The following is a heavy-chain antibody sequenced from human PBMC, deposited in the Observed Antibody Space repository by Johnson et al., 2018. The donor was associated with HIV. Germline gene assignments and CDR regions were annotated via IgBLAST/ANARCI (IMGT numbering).Heavy chain of an antibody. CDR1: GFTVSSNY. Sequence: VQLVESGGGLVQPGGSLGLSCAASGFTVSSNYMSWVRQAPGKGLEWVSFIYSGGSTYYADSVKGRFTISRDNSKNTLYLQMTSLRAEDTAVYYCARGRYYDMSGYESGAFDIWGQGTMVTVSS. J-gene: IGHJ3*02. D-gene: IGHD3-22*01. V-gene: IGHV3-66*01. CDR2: IYSGGST. CDR3: ARGRYYDMSGYESGAFDI.